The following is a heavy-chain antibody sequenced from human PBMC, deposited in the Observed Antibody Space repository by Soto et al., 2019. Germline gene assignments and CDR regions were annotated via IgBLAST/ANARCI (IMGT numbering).Heavy chain of an antibody. V-gene: IGHV1-69*01. CDR1: GVSFNNNG. J-gene: IGHJ6*02. D-gene: IGHD3-10*01. CDR2: VSAPFRTS. Sequence: QVQLVQSGAEVKKPGSSVKVSCKTSGVSFNNNGIGWVRQAPGHGLEWMGGVSAPFRTSNYARKFQGRISITAEASTGTVNMELSSLTSEDTAQYYCARVLYYGSGSYSPYGMDVWGQGTTVTVSS. CDR3: ARVLYYGSGSYSPYGMDV.